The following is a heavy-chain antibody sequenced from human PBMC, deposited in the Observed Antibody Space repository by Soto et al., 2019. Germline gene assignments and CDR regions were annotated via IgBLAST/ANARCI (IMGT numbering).Heavy chain of an antibody. D-gene: IGHD4-17*01. J-gene: IGHJ6*02. CDR1: GYTFTGYY. V-gene: IGHV1-2*04. CDR2: INPNSGGT. CDR3: ARDKTGGPFLDDYGDKSGAIYGMDV. Sequence: ASVKVSCKASGYTFTGYYMHWVRQAPGQGLEWMGWINPNSGGTNYAQKFQGWVTMTRDTSISTAYMELSRLRSDDTAVYYCARDKTGGPFLDDYGDKSGAIYGMDVWGQGTTVTVSS.